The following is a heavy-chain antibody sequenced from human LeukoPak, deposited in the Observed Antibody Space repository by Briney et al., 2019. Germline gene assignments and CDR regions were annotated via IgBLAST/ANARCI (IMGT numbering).Heavy chain of an antibody. V-gene: IGHV3-23*01. CDR3: ARVGDYPAFDY. D-gene: IGHD4-17*01. CDR2: ISGSGGST. Sequence: GGSLRLSCAASGFTFSSYAMSWVRQAPGKGLEWVSAISGSGGSTYYADSVKGRFTISRDNAKNSLYLQMNSLRAEDTAVYYCARVGDYPAFDYWGQGTLVTVSS. CDR1: GFTFSSYA. J-gene: IGHJ4*02.